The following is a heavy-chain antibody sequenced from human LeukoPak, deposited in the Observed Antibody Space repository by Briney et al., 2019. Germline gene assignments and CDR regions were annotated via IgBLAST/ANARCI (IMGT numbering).Heavy chain of an antibody. Sequence: SETLSLTCTVPGGSITSSNYYWGWIRQPPGKGLEWIATIYYTEITYYHPSLKSRVTISVDTSKNHFSLKLSSVTAADTAVYFCARRQGGGCFDYWGQGTLVSVSS. D-gene: IGHD2-21*01. CDR2: IYYTEIT. CDR3: ARRQGGGCFDY. J-gene: IGHJ4*02. V-gene: IGHV4-39*01. CDR1: GGSITSSNYY.